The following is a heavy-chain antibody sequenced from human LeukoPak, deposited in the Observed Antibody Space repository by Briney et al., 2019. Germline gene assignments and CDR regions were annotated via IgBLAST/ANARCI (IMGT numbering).Heavy chain of an antibody. Sequence: GGSLRLSCAASGFTFSSYAMSWVRQAPGKGLEWVSAISGSGGSTYYADSVKGRFTISRDNSKNTLYLQMNSLRAEDTAVYYCARDVRRDDAFDIWGQGTMVTVSS. J-gene: IGHJ3*02. CDR1: GFTFSSYA. D-gene: IGHD3-10*02. CDR3: ARDVRRDDAFDI. V-gene: IGHV3-23*01. CDR2: ISGSGGST.